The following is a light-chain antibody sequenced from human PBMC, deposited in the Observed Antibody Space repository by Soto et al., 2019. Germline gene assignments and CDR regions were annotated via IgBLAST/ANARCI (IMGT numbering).Light chain of an antibody. CDR3: HQYSSSRRT. V-gene: IGKV3-11*01. J-gene: IGKJ1*01. CDR1: QNISSY. CDR2: DVS. Sequence: IVLTQSPATLSLSPGKRATLSCRASQNISSYLIWYQRKPGQAPRLLIYDVSNRATGIPARFSGSGSGTDSTLTISRLEPEDFAVYYCHQYSSSRRTFGQGTKVDIK.